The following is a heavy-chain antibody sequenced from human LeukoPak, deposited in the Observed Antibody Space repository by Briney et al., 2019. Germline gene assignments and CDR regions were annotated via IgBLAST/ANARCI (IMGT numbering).Heavy chain of an antibody. J-gene: IGHJ6*03. CDR1: GFTFSTYS. V-gene: IGHV3-21*01. Sequence: PGGSLRLSCSASGFTFSTYSMNWVRQAPGKGLEWVSSISSSSIYIYYADSLKGRFTISRDNAKNSLFLQMNSLRAEDTAVYYCARVITMVRVYYMDVWGKGTTVTISS. CDR3: ARVITMVRVYYMDV. D-gene: IGHD3-10*01. CDR2: ISSSSIYI.